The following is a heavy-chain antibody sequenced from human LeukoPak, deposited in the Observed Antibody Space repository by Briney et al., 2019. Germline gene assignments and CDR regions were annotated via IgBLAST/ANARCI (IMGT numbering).Heavy chain of an antibody. CDR1: GFTFSSYA. V-gene: IGHV3-30-3*01. CDR3: AKDGKVVITLFDY. Sequence: GGSLRLSCAASGFTFSSYAMHWVRQAPGKGLEWVALISYDGSGQYYTESVKGRFTISRDNSKNTLYLQMNSLRAEDTAVYYCAKDGKVVITLFDYWGQGTLVTVSS. CDR2: ISYDGSGQ. J-gene: IGHJ4*02. D-gene: IGHD3-22*01.